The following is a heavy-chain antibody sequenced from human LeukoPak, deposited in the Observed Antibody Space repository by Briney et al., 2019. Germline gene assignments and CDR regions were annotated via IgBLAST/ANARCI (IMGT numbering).Heavy chain of an antibody. J-gene: IGHJ4*02. D-gene: IGHD1-26*01. V-gene: IGHV1-46*01. CDR1: GYTFTSYY. Sequence: ASVKVSCKASGYTFTSYYMHWVRQAPGQGLEWMGIINPSGGSTSYAQKFQGRVTMTRDTSTSTVYMELSSLRSEDTAVYYCARDGANKWELRVGFDYWGQGTLVTVSS. CDR2: INPSGGST. CDR3: ARDGANKWELRVGFDY.